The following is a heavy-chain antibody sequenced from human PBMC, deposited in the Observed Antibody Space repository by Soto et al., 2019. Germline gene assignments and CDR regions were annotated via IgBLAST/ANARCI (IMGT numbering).Heavy chain of an antibody. V-gene: IGHV1-8*01. CDR1: GYTFTSYD. CDR2: MNPNSGNT. J-gene: IGHJ6*02. D-gene: IGHD3-3*01. Sequence: ASVKVSCKXSGYTFTSYDINWVRQATGQGLEWMGWMNPNSGNTGYAQKFQGRVTMTRNTSISTAYMELSSLRSEDTAVYYCAREDDDLGGMDVWGQGTTVTVSS. CDR3: AREDDDLGGMDV.